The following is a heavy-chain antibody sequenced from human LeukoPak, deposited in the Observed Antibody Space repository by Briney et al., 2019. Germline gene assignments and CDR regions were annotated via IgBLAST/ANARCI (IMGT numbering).Heavy chain of an antibody. CDR3: ARDIASVRMDV. J-gene: IGHJ6*02. V-gene: IGHV3-33*01. D-gene: IGHD2-21*01. Sequence: GGSLRLSCAASGFTFRNHGMHWVRQAPGQGLEWVAVIWYDGSNQYYADSVKGRFTISRDNSRNMLYLQVSSLRAEDTAVYYCARDIASVRMDVWGQGTTVIVSS. CDR1: GFTFRNHG. CDR2: IWYDGSNQ.